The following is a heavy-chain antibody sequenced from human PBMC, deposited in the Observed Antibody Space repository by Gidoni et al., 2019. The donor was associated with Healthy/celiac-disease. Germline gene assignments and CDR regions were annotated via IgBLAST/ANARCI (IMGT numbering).Heavy chain of an antibody. J-gene: IGHJ4*02. CDR2: INHSGST. V-gene: IGHV4-34*01. D-gene: IGHD3-16*01. Sequence: QVQLQQWGAGLLKPSETLSLTCAVYGGSFSGYYWSWIRQPPGKGLEWFGEINHSGSTNYNPSLKSRVTISVDTSKNQFSLKLSSVTAADTAVYYCARSRRGWGGYYFDYWGQGTLVTVSS. CDR3: ARSRRGWGGYYFDY. CDR1: GGSFSGYY.